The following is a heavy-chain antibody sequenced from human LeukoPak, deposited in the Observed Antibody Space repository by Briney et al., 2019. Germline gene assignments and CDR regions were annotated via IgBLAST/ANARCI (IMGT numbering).Heavy chain of an antibody. CDR3: AREFSTSSHFDT. Sequence: GGSLRLSCAASGFTFSNYGMHWVRQAPGKGLEWVAVIWYDGSNKYYADSVKGRFTISRDNSKNTLYLQMNSLRAEDTAVYYCAREFSTSSHFDTWGQGTLVTVSS. D-gene: IGHD6-6*01. V-gene: IGHV3-33*01. J-gene: IGHJ4*02. CDR2: IWYDGSNK. CDR1: GFTFSNYG.